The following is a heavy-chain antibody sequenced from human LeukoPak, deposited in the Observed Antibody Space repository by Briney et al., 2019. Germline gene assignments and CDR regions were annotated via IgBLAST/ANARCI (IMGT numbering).Heavy chain of an antibody. CDR2: IKQDGSEK. Sequence: PGGSLRLSCAASGFTFSSYWMTWVRQAPGKGLEWVANIKQDGSEKYYVDSVKGRFTISRDNAKNSLYLQMNSLRAEDTAVYYCARTAAPYYYDLAFDIWGQGTMVTVSS. V-gene: IGHV3-7*01. J-gene: IGHJ3*02. D-gene: IGHD3-22*01. CDR3: ARTAAPYYYDLAFDI. CDR1: GFTFSSYW.